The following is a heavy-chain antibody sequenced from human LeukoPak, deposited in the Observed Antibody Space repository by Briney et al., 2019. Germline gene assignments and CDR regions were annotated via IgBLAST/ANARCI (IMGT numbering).Heavy chain of an antibody. CDR3: ARVDDVTIFGVVIPRIPDY. D-gene: IGHD3-3*01. CDR2: IIPILGIA. CDR1: GGTFSSYT. J-gene: IGHJ4*02. V-gene: IGHV1-69*02. Sequence: SVKVSCKASGGTFSSYTISWVRQAPGQGLEWMGRIIPILGIANYAQKFQGRVTITADKSTSTAYMELSSLRSEDTAVHYCARVDDVTIFGVVIPRIPDYWGQGTLVTVSS.